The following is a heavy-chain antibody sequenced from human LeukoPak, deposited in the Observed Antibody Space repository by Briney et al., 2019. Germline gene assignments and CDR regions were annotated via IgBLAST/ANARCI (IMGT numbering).Heavy chain of an antibody. D-gene: IGHD6-6*01. V-gene: IGHV3-33*01. CDR1: GFPFSNHG. CDR3: ARDLAAARLDF. CDR2: IWYDGGQE. Sequence: PGRSLRLSCAASGFPFSNHGMHWVRQAPGKWLEWVANIWYDGGQEYYADTVKGRFTISRDISKNTLYLQMNSLRAEATAVYYCARDLAAARLDFRGQGTLVTVSS. J-gene: IGHJ4*02.